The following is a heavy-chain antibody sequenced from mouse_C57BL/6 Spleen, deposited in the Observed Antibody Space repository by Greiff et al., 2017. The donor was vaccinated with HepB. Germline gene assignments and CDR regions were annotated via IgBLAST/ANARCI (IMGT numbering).Heavy chain of an antibody. J-gene: IGHJ2*01. CDR2: IYPGDGDT. CDR1: GYAFSSYW. Sequence: QVQLQQSGAELVKPGASVKISCKASGYAFSSYWMNWVKQRPGKGLEWIGQIYPGDGDTNYNGKFKGKATLTADKSSSTAYMQLSSLTSEDSAVYFCARTGTAGVLDYWGQGTTLTVSS. D-gene: IGHD4-1*01. CDR3: ARTGTAGVLDY. V-gene: IGHV1-80*01.